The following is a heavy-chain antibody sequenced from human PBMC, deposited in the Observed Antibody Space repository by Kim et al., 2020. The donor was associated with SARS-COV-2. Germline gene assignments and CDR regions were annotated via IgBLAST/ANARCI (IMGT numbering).Heavy chain of an antibody. Sequence: TSYADSVKGRFTISRDNAKNTLYLQMNSLRAEDTAVYYCARGSSSSGMDVWGQGTTVTVSS. V-gene: IGHV3-74*01. CDR3: ARGSSSSGMDV. J-gene: IGHJ6*02. D-gene: IGHD6-6*01. CDR2: T.